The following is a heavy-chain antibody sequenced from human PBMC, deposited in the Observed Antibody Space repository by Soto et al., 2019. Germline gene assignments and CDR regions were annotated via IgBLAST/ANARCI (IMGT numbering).Heavy chain of an antibody. CDR3: AKDREGTVRYYYYMDV. D-gene: IGHD4-4*01. V-gene: IGHV3-30*18. J-gene: IGHJ6*03. CDR1: GFTFSSYG. Sequence: QVQLVESGGGVVQPGRSLRLSCAASGFTFSSYGMHWVRQAPGKGLEWVAVISYDGSNKYYADSVKGRFTISRDNSKNTLYLQMNSLSAEDTAVYYCAKDREGTVRYYYYMDVWGKGTTVTVSS. CDR2: ISYDGSNK.